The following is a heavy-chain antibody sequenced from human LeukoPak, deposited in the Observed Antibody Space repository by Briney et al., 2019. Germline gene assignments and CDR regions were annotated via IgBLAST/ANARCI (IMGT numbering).Heavy chain of an antibody. CDR2: INPNSGGT. D-gene: IGHD4-23*01. CDR3: ARGSGNSYYYYYYMDV. CDR1: GYTFTGYY. V-gene: IGHV1-2*02. Sequence: ASVKVSCKASGYTFTGYYMHWVRQAPGQGLEWMGWINPNSGGTNYAQKFQGRVTMTRDTSISTAYMELSRLRSDDTAVYYCARGSGNSYYYYYYMDVWGKGTTVTVSS. J-gene: IGHJ6*03.